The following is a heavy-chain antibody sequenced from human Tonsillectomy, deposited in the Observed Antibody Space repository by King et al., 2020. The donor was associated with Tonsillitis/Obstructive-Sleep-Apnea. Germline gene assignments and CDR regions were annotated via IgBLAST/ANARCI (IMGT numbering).Heavy chain of an antibody. J-gene: IGHJ6*03. V-gene: IGHV3-23*04. CDR2: ISDNGSGT. CDR3: AGGPAGADYYYMDV. D-gene: IGHD6-19*01. CDR1: GFTFRTYA. Sequence: QLVQSGGGLVQPGGSLRLSCAASGFTFRTYAMSWVRQAPGKGLEWVSVISDNGSGTYYAVSVKGRFTISRDNSKNTLYLQMSSLRADDTAVYYCAGGPAGADYYYMDVWGIGTTVTVSS.